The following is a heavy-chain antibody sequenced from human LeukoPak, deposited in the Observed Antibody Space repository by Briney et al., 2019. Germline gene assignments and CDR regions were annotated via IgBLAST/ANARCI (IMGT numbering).Heavy chain of an antibody. CDR3: ARHDGGTTEGWFDP. D-gene: IGHD1-14*01. V-gene: IGHV4-59*08. Sequence: SETLSLTCAVSGGSISSYYWSWIRQPPGKGLEWIGYIYYSGSTKYNASLKSRVTMSVDTSRNQFYLKLNSVTAADTAVYYCARHDGGTTEGWFDPWGQGTLVTVSS. CDR1: GGSISSYY. J-gene: IGHJ5*02. CDR2: IYYSGST.